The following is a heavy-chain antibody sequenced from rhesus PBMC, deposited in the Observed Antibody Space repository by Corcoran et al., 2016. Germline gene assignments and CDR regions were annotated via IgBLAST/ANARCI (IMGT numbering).Heavy chain of an antibody. D-gene: IGHD4-23*01. V-gene: IGHV3S25*01. Sequence: EVQLVESGGGLVQPGGSLRLSCAASGFTFSSYGMYWVRQAPGKGLEWVSAISSGGGSTYYADSVKGRFTISRDNSKNTLSLQMNSLRAEDTAVYYCAKAGKVTTWANDYWGQGVLVTVSS. CDR1: GFTFSSYG. CDR3: AKAGKVTTWANDY. J-gene: IGHJ4*01. CDR2: ISSGGGST.